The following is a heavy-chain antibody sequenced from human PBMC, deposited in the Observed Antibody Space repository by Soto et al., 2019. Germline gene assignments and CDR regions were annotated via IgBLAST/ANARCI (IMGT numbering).Heavy chain of an antibody. CDR1: GFTFSNAW. CDR3: TTLPYYDFWSGQDDYYYYGMDV. J-gene: IGHJ6*02. D-gene: IGHD3-3*01. CDR2: IKSKTDGGTT. V-gene: IGHV3-15*07. Sequence: GGSLRLSCAASGFTFSNAWMNWVRQAPGKGLEWVGRIKSKTDGGTTDYAAPGKGRFTISRDDSKNTLYLQMNSLKTEDTAVYYCTTLPYYDFWSGQDDYYYYGMDVWGQGTTVTVSS.